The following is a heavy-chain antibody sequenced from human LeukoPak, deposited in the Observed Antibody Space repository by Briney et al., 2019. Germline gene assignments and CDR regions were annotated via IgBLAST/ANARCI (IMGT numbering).Heavy chain of an antibody. V-gene: IGHV1-8*01. CDR1: GYTFTSYD. J-gene: IGHJ4*02. CDR2: MNPNSGNT. CDR3: ARGYSGRVAVARKYYFDY. Sequence: ASVKVSCKASGYTFTSYDINWVRQATGQGLEWMGWMNPNSGNTGYAQKFQGRVTMTRNTSISTAYMELSSLRSEDTAVYYCARGYSGRVAVARKYYFDYWGQGTLVTVSS. D-gene: IGHD6-19*01.